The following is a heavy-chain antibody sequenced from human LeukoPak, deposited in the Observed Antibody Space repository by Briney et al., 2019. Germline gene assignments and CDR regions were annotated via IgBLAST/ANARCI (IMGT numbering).Heavy chain of an antibody. J-gene: IGHJ4*02. D-gene: IGHD3-22*01. CDR2: INPNSGGT. CDR1: GYTFTGYY. Sequence: VASVKVSCKASGYTFTGYYMHWVRQAPGQGLEWMGWINPNSGGTNYAQKFQGRVTMTRDTSISTAYMELSRLRSDDTAVYYCARPEDYDSSGYSHYFDYWGQGTLVTVSS. CDR3: ARPEDYDSSGYSHYFDY. V-gene: IGHV1-2*02.